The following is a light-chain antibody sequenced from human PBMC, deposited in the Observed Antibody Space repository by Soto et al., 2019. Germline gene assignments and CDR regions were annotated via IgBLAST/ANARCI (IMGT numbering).Light chain of an antibody. V-gene: IGKV3-15*01. J-gene: IGKJ4*01. CDR3: QQANSFPLP. Sequence: EIVMTQSPATLSVSPGERATLSCRGSQSISSNLAWYQQKPGQAPRLLMFRTSSRATGFPARFRGSGSGTEFNLTISSLQSEDFATYYCQQANSFPLPFGGGTKVDI. CDR1: QSISSN. CDR2: RTS.